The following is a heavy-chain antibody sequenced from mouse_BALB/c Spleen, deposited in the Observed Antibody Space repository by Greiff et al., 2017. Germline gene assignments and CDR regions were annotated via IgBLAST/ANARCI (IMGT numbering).Heavy chain of an antibody. CDR2: IRLKSDNYAT. D-gene: IGHD2-2*01. V-gene: IGHV6-3*01. Sequence: VQVVESGGGLVQPGGSMKLSCVASGFTFSSYWMSWVRQSPEKGLEWVAEIRLKSDNYATHYAESVKGKFTISRDDSKSRLYLQMNSLRAEDTGIYYCTVIGYEAWVAYWGQGTLVTVSA. CDR1: GFTFSSYW. J-gene: IGHJ3*01. CDR3: TVIGYEAWVAY.